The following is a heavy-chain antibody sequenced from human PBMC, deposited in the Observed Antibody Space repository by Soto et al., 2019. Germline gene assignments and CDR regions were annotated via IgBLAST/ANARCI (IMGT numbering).Heavy chain of an antibody. V-gene: IGHV3-23*01. J-gene: IGHJ6*02. D-gene: IGHD2-15*01. CDR2: ISSNGGSA. CDR1: GFPFRNYA. Sequence: PGGSLRLSCAAAGFPFRNYAMNLVRQSPGKGLELVSSISSNGGSAYYADSVKGRFTISRDNSKNTLYLQMNSLRADDTAVYYCARAYCSAVGCYVNYAYGFDVWGQGTTFTVSS. CDR3: ARAYCSAVGCYVNYAYGFDV.